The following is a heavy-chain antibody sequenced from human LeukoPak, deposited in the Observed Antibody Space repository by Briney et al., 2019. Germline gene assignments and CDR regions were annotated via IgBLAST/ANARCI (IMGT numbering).Heavy chain of an antibody. CDR1: GYTFTGYY. J-gene: IGHJ3*02. CDR2: MNPTSGGT. CDR3: AREATREAFDI. Sequence: GASVKVSCKASGYTFTGYYIHWVRQAPGQGPEWMGLMNPTSGGTEYTQKFQGRVSMTRDTSTSTAYMELSSLRSDDTAVYYCAREATREAFDIWGQGTMVTVSS. V-gene: IGHV1-2*02.